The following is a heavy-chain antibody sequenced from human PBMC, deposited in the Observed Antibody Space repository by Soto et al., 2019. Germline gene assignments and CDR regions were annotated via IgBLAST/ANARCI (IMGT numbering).Heavy chain of an antibody. CDR3: ARQTGIRGWYQIDH. J-gene: IGHJ4*02. V-gene: IGHV5-51*01. CDR2: FNPSDSAP. Sequence: GESLKISCDGSGYRFTAYSIAWVRQMPGRGLEYMGIFNPSDSAPTYSPSFQGQVTISLDRSTNTAFLQWTSLKASDSAFYYCARQTGIRGWYQIDHWGQGTQVTVSS. D-gene: IGHD6-19*01. CDR1: GYRFTAYS.